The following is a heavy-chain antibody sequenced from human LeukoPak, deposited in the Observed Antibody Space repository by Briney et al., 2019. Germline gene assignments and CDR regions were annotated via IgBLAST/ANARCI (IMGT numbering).Heavy chain of an antibody. CDR2: ISSSGSTI. CDR3: AREENDYGDYVTFDI. V-gene: IGHV3-48*03. CDR1: GFTFCSYD. J-gene: IGHJ3*02. D-gene: IGHD4-17*01. Sequence: GGSLRLSCAASGFTFCSYDMNWVREAPGKALEGVSYISSSGSTIYYADSVKGRFTLSRDNAKNSLYLQMNSLRAEDTAVYYCAREENDYGDYVTFDIWGQGTMVTVSS.